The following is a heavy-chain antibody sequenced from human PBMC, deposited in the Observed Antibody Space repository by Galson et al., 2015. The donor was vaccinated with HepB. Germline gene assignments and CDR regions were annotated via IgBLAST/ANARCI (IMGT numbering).Heavy chain of an antibody. D-gene: IGHD4-17*01. CDR1: GDSVTSNSAV. CDR3: AYGSDV. J-gene: IGHJ6*02. CDR2: TYFRAKWHT. V-gene: IGHV6-1*01. Sequence: CAISGDSVTSNSAVWNWIRQSPSRGLEWLGRTYFRAKWHTDYEISVKSRININANISQNQFSLQLSSVTSDDTAVYYCAYGSDVWGQGTTVIVSS.